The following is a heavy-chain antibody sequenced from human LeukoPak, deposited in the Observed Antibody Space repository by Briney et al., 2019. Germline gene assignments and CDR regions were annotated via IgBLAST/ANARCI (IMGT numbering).Heavy chain of an antibody. J-gene: IGHJ4*02. D-gene: IGHD6-13*01. CDR1: GYSISSGYY. Sequence: SETLSLTCTVSGYSISSGYYWGWIRQPPGKGLEWIGSIYHSGSTYYNPSLKSRVTISVDTSKNQFSLKLSSVTAADTAVYYCARRDLISRVYDYWGQGTLVTVSS. V-gene: IGHV4-38-2*02. CDR2: IYHSGST. CDR3: ARRDLISRVYDY.